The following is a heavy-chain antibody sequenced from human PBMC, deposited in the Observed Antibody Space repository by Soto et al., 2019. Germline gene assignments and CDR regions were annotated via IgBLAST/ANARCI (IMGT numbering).Heavy chain of an antibody. Sequence: GGSLRLSCAASGFTFSSYAMSCVRQAPGKGLEWVSAISGSGGSTYYADSVKGRFTISRDNYKNTLYLQMNSLRAEDTAVYYCAKDPSVIAARDHLDYWGQGTLVTVSS. J-gene: IGHJ4*02. CDR3: AKDPSVIAARDHLDY. CDR1: GFTFSSYA. D-gene: IGHD6-6*01. V-gene: IGHV3-23*01. CDR2: ISGSGGST.